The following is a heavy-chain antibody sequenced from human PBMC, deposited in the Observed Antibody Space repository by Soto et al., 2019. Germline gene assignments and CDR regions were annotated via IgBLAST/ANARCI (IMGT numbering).Heavy chain of an antibody. CDR2: IYYSGST. J-gene: IGHJ6*02. CDR3: ARDTYSTYLSYYYGMDV. D-gene: IGHD4-4*01. Sequence: SETLSLTCTVSGGSISSYYWSWIRQPPGKGLEWIGYIYYSGSTNYNPSLKSRVTISVDTSKNQFSLKLSSVTAADTAVYYCARDTYSTYLSYYYGMDVWGQGTTVTVSS. V-gene: IGHV4-59*01. CDR1: GGSISSYY.